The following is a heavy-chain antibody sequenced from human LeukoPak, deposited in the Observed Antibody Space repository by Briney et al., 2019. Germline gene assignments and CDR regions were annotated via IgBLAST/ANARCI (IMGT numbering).Heavy chain of an antibody. CDR1: GFTFNFPS. V-gene: IGHV3-30*02. CDR2: IRYDESDK. D-gene: IGHD3-3*01. Sequence: GGSLILSCRASGFTFNFPSMLCVRQAPGRGLEWVAFIRYDESDKNFADSVKGRFTISRDNSKNTLYLQMSSLRLEDTAVYYCSREYIWEGYEDLNDWGQGTLVTVSS. J-gene: IGHJ4*02. CDR3: SREYIWEGYEDLND.